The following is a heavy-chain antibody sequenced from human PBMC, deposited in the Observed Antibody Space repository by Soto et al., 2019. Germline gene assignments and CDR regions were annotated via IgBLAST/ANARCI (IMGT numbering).Heavy chain of an antibody. V-gene: IGHV1-46*01. CDR2: INPSGGST. CDR1: GYTFTSYY. D-gene: IGHD6-19*01. CDR3: ARSVAVAGRIDY. Sequence: ASVKVSCKASGYTFTSYYMHWVRQAPGQGLEWMGIINPSGGSTSYAQKFQGRVTMTRDTSTSTVYMELSSLRSEDTAVYYCARSVAVAGRIDYWGQGTLVTGSS. J-gene: IGHJ4*02.